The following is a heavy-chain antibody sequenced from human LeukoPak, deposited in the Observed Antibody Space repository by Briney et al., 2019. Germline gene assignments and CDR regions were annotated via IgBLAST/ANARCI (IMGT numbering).Heavy chain of an antibody. D-gene: IGHD3-22*01. CDR3: ARGGHYYDSSGYYVY. CDR1: GFTFSSYA. V-gene: IGHV3-30*04. J-gene: IGHJ4*02. CDR2: ISYDGSNK. Sequence: PGGSLRLPCAASGFTFSSYAMHWVRQAPGKGLEWVAVISYDGSNKYYADSVKGRFTISRDNSKNTLYLQMNSLRAEDTAVYYCARGGHYYDSSGYYVYWGQGTQVTVSS.